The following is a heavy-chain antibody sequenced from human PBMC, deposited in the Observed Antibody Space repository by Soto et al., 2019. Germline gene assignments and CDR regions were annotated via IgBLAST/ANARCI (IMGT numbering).Heavy chain of an antibody. CDR2: ILYDGSNK. J-gene: IGHJ4*02. CDR3: ARRTLYPGMVGY. CDR1: GFTFSSYG. V-gene: IGHV3-33*01. Sequence: QVQLVESGGGVVQPGRSLRLSCAASGFTFSSYGMHWVRQAPGKGLEWVAVILYDGSNKYYADSVKGRFTISRDNSQNTLYLQMNGLRAEDTAVYYGARRTLYPGMVGYWGQGTLVHVSS. D-gene: IGHD2-15*01.